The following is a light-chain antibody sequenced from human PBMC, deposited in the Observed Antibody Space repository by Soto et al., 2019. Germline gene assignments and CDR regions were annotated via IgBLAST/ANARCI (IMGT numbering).Light chain of an antibody. Sequence: VLTQSPATLSLSPGERATLSCRASQRVTTYLAWYQQKPGQAPRLLMYNASTRATGIPARFSGSGSGTAFTLTISSLEPDDFAVYYCQQRSNWVTFGGGTKVEIK. V-gene: IGKV3-11*01. CDR1: QRVTTY. CDR2: NAS. CDR3: QQRSNWVT. J-gene: IGKJ4*01.